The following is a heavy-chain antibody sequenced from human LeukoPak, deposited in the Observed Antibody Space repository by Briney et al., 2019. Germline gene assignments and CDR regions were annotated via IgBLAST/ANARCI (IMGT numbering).Heavy chain of an antibody. CDR2: ISSSSSYI. D-gene: IGHD2-15*01. J-gene: IGHJ4*02. Sequence: PGGSLTLSCAASGVTFSSYSRNWVRQAPGKGLEWVSSISSSSSYIYYAASVKGRFTISRDNAKKSLYLQMNSLRAEDTAVYYCARDSAGEYCSGGSCYSELWGQGTLVTVSS. V-gene: IGHV3-21*01. CDR3: ARDSAGEYCSGGSCYSEL. CDR1: GVTFSSYS.